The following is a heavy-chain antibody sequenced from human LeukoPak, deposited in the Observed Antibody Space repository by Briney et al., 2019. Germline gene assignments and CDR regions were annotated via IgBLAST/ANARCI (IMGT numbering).Heavy chain of an antibody. J-gene: IGHJ5*02. CDR2: INPSGGST. D-gene: IGHD5-12*01. Sequence: ASVKVSCKASGYTFTSYYMHWVRQAPGQGLEWMGIINPSGGSTSYAQKFQGRVTVTRDMSTSTVYMELSNLRSEDTAVYYCARDSKTYSGYDEGWFDPWGQGTLVTVSS. V-gene: IGHV1-46*01. CDR1: GYTFTSYY. CDR3: ARDSKTYSGYDEGWFDP.